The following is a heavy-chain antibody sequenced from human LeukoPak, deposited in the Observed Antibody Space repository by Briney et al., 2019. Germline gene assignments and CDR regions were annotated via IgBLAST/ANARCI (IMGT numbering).Heavy chain of an antibody. Sequence: SVKVSCKASGGTFSSYAISWVRQAPGQGLEWMGGIIPIFGTANYAQKFQGRVTITTDESTSTAYMELSSLRSEDTAVYYCARDLQVGATNWFDPWGQGTLVTVSS. J-gene: IGHJ5*02. D-gene: IGHD1-26*01. CDR3: ARDLQVGATNWFDP. CDR1: GGTFSSYA. CDR2: IIPIFGTA. V-gene: IGHV1-69*05.